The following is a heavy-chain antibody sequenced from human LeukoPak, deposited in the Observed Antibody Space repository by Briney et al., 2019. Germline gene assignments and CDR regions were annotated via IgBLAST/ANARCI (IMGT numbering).Heavy chain of an antibody. V-gene: IGHV4-34*01. CDR1: GGSFSGYY. J-gene: IGHJ3*02. Sequence: SETLSLTCAVYGGSFSGYYWSWIRQPPGKGLEWIGEINHSGSTNYNPSLKSRVTISVDTSKNQFSLKLSSVTAADTAVYYCARGLPPWIQLWRPDAFDIWGQGTMVTVSS. D-gene: IGHD5-18*01. CDR2: INHSGST. CDR3: ARGLPPWIQLWRPDAFDI.